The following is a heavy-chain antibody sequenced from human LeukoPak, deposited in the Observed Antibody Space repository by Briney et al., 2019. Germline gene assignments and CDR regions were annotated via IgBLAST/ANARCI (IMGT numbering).Heavy chain of an antibody. Sequence: PGGSLSLSCAASGFTFTTSWMHWFRQAPGKGLVWVSRIESDGTSTTYADSVKGRFTISRDNAKNTLYLQMNSLRAEDTAVYYCARDQYSSTWYRGAFDVWGQGKMVSVSS. CDR1: GFTFTTSW. CDR2: IESDGTST. J-gene: IGHJ3*01. CDR3: ARDQYSSTWYRGAFDV. V-gene: IGHV3-74*01. D-gene: IGHD6-13*01.